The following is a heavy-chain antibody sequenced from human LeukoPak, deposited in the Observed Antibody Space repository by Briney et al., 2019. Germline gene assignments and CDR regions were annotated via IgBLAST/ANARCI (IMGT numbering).Heavy chain of an antibody. J-gene: IGHJ4*02. V-gene: IGHV4-39*07. CDR1: GGSITSNTFY. CDR3: ARIGHSYGPQYYFDY. D-gene: IGHD5-18*01. CDR2: IYYTGGT. Sequence: PSETLSLTCTVSGGSITSNTFYWAWIRQPPGKPLDWLGTIYYTGGTYSNPSLKSRVTISVDTSKNQFFLTLRSVAAADTAFYYCARIGHSYGPQYYFDYWGQGTLVTVSS.